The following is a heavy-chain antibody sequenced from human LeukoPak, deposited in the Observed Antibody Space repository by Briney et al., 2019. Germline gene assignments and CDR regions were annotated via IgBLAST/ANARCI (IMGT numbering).Heavy chain of an antibody. Sequence: GGSLRLSCAASGFTFSSYWMSWVRQAPGKGLEWVANIKQDGSEKYYVDSVKGRFTISRDNAKNSLYLQMNSLRAEDTAVYYCARDPTRRDYYDSSGYWNWFDPWGQGTLVTVSS. D-gene: IGHD3-22*01. CDR3: ARDPTRRDYYDSSGYWNWFDP. J-gene: IGHJ5*02. CDR2: IKQDGSEK. V-gene: IGHV3-7*03. CDR1: GFTFSSYW.